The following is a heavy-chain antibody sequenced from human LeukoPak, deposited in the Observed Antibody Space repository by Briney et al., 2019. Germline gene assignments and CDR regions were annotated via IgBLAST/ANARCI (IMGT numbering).Heavy chain of an antibody. Sequence: TGGSLRLSCAASGFTFSSYSMNWVRQAPGKGLEWVSYIVSTSTTIYYADSVKGRFTISRDNAKNSLYLQMNSLRDEDTARYYCARERESDYYDSSGFGYWGQGTLVTVSS. V-gene: IGHV3-48*02. CDR3: ARERESDYYDSSGFGY. CDR1: GFTFSSYS. J-gene: IGHJ4*02. CDR2: IVSTSTTI. D-gene: IGHD3-22*01.